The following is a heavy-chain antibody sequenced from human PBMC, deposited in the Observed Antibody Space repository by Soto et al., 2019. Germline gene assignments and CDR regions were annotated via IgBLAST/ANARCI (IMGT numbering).Heavy chain of an antibody. Sequence: QVQLVQSGAEVKKPGASVKVSCKASGYTFTSYGITWGRQAPGQGLEWMGWISAYNGNTNYAQKLQGRVTMTTDTSTSTAYMGLRSLRSDDTAVYYCVVADQPYYFDYCGQGTLVTVSS. D-gene: IGHD2-15*01. CDR2: ISAYNGNT. CDR3: VVADQPYYFDY. CDR1: GYTFTSYG. J-gene: IGHJ4*02. V-gene: IGHV1-18*01.